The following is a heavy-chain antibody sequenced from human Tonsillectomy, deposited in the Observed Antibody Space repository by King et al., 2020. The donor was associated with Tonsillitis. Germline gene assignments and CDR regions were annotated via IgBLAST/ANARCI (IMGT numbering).Heavy chain of an antibody. D-gene: IGHD2-2*02. V-gene: IGHV3-7*03. Sequence: EVQLVESGGGLVQPGGSLILSCAASGFSFNSDWMSWVRQAPGKGLEWVADINQDGSKTYYVASVRGRFTISRDNAKNSVYLQMYSLRAEDTAVYYCARDPHCGPACYTLAFWGQGTLATVSS. CDR2: INQDGSKT. CDR3: ARDPHCGPACYTLAF. J-gene: IGHJ4*02. CDR1: GFSFNSDW.